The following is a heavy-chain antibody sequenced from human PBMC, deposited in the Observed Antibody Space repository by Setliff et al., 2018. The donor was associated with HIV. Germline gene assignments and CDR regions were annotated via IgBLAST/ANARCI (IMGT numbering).Heavy chain of an antibody. CDR1: GVTVSKNY. V-gene: IGHV3-66*02. Sequence: PGGSLRLSCAASGVTVSKNYMSWVRQAPGKGLEWASVIYTGGATFYADSVKARFTISRDNSRNTLYLQMNSLRAEDTAVYYCAKTQTVITVYGPFDSWGQGTPVTVSS. D-gene: IGHD4-4*01. CDR3: AKTQTVITVYGPFDS. J-gene: IGHJ4*02. CDR2: IYTGGAT.